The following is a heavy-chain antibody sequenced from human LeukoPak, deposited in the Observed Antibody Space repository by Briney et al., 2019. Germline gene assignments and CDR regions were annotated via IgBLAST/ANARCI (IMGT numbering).Heavy chain of an antibody. J-gene: IGHJ4*02. CDR3: AKDTFYYGSGSTNFDY. CDR1: GFTLKNFA. D-gene: IGHD3-10*01. V-gene: IGHV3-23*01. Sequence: GGSLRLSCAASGFTLKNFAISWVRQGRGKGQEWVSSISGSGGSTYHADSVKGRFTISRDNSKNTLDLQMKSLRAEDTAVYYCAKDTFYYGSGSTNFDYWGQGTLVTVS. CDR2: ISGSGGST.